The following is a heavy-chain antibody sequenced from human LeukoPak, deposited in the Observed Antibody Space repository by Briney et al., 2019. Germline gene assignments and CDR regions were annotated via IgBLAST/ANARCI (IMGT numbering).Heavy chain of an antibody. Sequence: SETLSLTCAAYGGSFSGYYCTWIRQPPGKGLEWIGEIHPSGSTDYNPSLKSRITISPDTSKNQFSLNLSSVTAADTAIYYCSRASDDYKGGVDWGQGTLVTVSS. J-gene: IGHJ4*02. V-gene: IGHV4-34*01. D-gene: IGHD3-16*01. CDR1: GGSFSGYY. CDR3: SRASDDYKGGVD. CDR2: IHPSGST.